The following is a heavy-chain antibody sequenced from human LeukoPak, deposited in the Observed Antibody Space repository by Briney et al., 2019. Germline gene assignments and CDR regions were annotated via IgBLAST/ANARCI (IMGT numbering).Heavy chain of an antibody. CDR3: ARDLGIYDSSGYPYYFDY. CDR1: GYIFTSYY. CDR2: INSSGGST. Sequence: ASVKVSCKASGYIFTSYYMHWVRQAPGQGLEWMGIINSSGGSTSYAQKFQGRVTMTRDTSTSTVYMELSRLRSEDTAVYSCARDLGIYDSSGYPYYFDYWGQGTLVTVSS. D-gene: IGHD3-22*01. V-gene: IGHV1-46*01. J-gene: IGHJ4*02.